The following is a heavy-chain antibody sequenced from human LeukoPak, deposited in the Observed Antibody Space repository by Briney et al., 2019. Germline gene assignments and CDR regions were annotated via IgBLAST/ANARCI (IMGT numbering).Heavy chain of an antibody. CDR3: ARQSSGYYYGWFDP. J-gene: IGHJ5*02. D-gene: IGHD3-22*01. CDR2: IFYSGNT. CDR1: GGSILDSTYY. V-gene: IGHV4-39*01. Sequence: SETLSLTCTVSGGSILDSTYYWAWIRQPPGKWLEWMATIFYSGNTHYNPSLKNRVTMSVDPVKNQFSLTLNSVPAADTPVYYCARQSSGYYYGWFDPWRQGPLVTVSS.